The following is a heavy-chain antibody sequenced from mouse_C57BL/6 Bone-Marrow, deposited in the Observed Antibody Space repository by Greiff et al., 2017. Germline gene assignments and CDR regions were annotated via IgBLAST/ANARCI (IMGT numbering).Heavy chain of an antibody. J-gene: IGHJ4*01. D-gene: IGHD1-1*01. CDR1: GYTFTTYP. CDR2: FHPYNDDT. Sequence: LVESGAELVKPGASVKMSCKASGYTFTTYPIEWMKQNHGKSLEWIGNFHPYNDDTKYNEKFKGKATLTVAKSSSTVYLELSRLTSDDSAVYYGARGDDGSSFYAMDYWGQGTSVTVSS. V-gene: IGHV1-47*01. CDR3: ARGDDGSSFYAMDY.